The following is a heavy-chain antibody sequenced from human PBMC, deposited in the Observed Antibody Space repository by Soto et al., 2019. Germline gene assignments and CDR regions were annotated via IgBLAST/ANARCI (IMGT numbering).Heavy chain of an antibody. J-gene: IGHJ5*02. CDR2: IYSSGNT. CDR3: ARGQRFSDWFDP. D-gene: IGHD3-3*01. CDR1: GGTISGYY. V-gene: IGHV4-4*07. Sequence: SETLSLTCIVSGGTISGYYWTWIRQPAGKGLEWIGRIYSSGNTKYNPSLQSRVTMSLDTSNNQFSLRLTSVTAADTAVYYCARGQRFSDWFDPWGQGTLVTVSS.